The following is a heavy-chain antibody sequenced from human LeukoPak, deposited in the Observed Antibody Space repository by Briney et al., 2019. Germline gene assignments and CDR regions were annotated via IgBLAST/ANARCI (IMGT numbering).Heavy chain of an antibody. CDR1: GGSISSGGYY. Sequence: PSETLSLTCTVSGGSISSGGYYWSWIRQHPGKGLEWIGYIYYSGSTYYNPSLKSRVTISVDTSKNQFSLKLSSVTAADTAVYYCARGWFGELSAWFDPWGQGTLVTVSS. CDR2: IYYSGST. J-gene: IGHJ5*02. D-gene: IGHD3-10*01. CDR3: ARGWFGELSAWFDP. V-gene: IGHV4-31*03.